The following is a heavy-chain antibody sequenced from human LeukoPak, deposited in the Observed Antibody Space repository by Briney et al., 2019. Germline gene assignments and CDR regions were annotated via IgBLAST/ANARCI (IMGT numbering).Heavy chain of an antibody. D-gene: IGHD3-10*01. Sequence: PSETLSLTCTVSGGSISSSSYYWGWIRQPPGKGLEWIGSIYYSGSTYYNPSLKSRVTISVDTSKNQFSLKLSSVTAADTAVYYCARADLGLLWFGESSQRNAFDIWGQGTMVTVSS. CDR1: GGSISSSSYY. CDR3: ARADLGLLWFGESSQRNAFDI. CDR2: IYYSGST. J-gene: IGHJ3*02. V-gene: IGHV4-39*07.